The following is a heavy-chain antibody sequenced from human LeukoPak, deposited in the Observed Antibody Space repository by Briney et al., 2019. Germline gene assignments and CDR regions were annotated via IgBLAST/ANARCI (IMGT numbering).Heavy chain of an antibody. CDR1: GGSISSYY. V-gene: IGHV4-59*01. J-gene: IGHJ3*02. D-gene: IGHD4/OR15-4a*01. CDR3: ARHANSNAFDI. CDR2: IYYSGST. Sequence: SSETLSLTCTVSGGSISSYYWSWIRQPPGKGLEWIGYIYYSGSTNYNPSLESRVTISVDTSKNQFSLELSSVTAADTAVYYCARHANSNAFDIWGQGTLVTVSS.